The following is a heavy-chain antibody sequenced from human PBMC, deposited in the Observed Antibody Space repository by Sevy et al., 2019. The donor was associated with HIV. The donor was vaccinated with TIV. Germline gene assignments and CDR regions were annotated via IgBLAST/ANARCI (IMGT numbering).Heavy chain of an antibody. D-gene: IGHD6-19*01. CDR1: GYTFSRSV. J-gene: IGHJ4*02. Sequence: ASVKVSCMASGYTFSRSVITWVRQAPGQGLEWMGWISTYNGKTNYAQKFQDRVTMTTDTSTNTAYMELRRLRSDDTAISFGASGRGIAVAGGGYYSDYWGQGSLVTVSS. CDR3: ASGRGIAVAGGGYYSDY. CDR2: ISTYNGKT. V-gene: IGHV1-18*04.